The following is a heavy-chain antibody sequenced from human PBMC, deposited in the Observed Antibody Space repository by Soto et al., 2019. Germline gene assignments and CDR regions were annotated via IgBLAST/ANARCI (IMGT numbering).Heavy chain of an antibody. CDR3: ARGASCSGGSCYSHWFDP. CDR2: INHSGST. J-gene: IGHJ5*02. Sequence: PSETLSLTCAVYGWSFSGYYWSWIRQPPGKGLEWIGEINHSGSTNYNPSLKSRVTISVDTSKNQFSLKLSSVTAADTAVYYCARGASCSGGSCYSHWFDPWGQGTLVTVSS. D-gene: IGHD2-15*01. V-gene: IGHV4-34*01. CDR1: GWSFSGYY.